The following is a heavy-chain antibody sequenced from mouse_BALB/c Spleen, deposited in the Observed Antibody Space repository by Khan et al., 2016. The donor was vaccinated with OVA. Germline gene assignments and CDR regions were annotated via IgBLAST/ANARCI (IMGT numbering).Heavy chain of an antibody. J-gene: IGHJ2*01. Sequence: EVELVESGGGLVQPGGSLKLSCAASGFTFSSYGMSWVRQTQDKRLELVATINSNGGRTYHPDSVKGRFTNSRDNAKNTLYLQMSSLNSEVTAMYYCARMARAINLGQFTTLTVSS. CDR2: INSNGGRT. CDR1: GFTFSSYG. V-gene: IGHV5-6-3*01. CDR3: ARMARAIN.